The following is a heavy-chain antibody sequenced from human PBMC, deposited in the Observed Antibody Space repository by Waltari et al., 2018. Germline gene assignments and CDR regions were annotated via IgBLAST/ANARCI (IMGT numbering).Heavy chain of an antibody. V-gene: IGHV3-33*01. D-gene: IGHD4-17*01. Sequence: QVQLVESGGGVVQPGRSLRLSCAASGFTFSSYGMHLVRQAPGKGLEWVAVIWYDGSNKYYADSVKGRFTISRDNSKNTLYLQMNSLRAEDTAVYYCARALTKRYGDYGYFDYWGQGTLVTVSS. CDR1: GFTFSSYG. CDR2: IWYDGSNK. CDR3: ARALTKRYGDYGYFDY. J-gene: IGHJ4*02.